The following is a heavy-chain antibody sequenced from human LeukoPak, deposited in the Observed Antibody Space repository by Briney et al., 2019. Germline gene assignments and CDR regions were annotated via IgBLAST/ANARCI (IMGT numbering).Heavy chain of an antibody. J-gene: IGHJ4*02. D-gene: IGHD1-26*01. V-gene: IGHV3-21*01. CDR1: GFTFSSYI. CDR3: ARDLIVGGTAILGY. CDR2: ISSSSSCI. Sequence: GGPLRLSCAASGFTFSSYIMNWVRQRPGKGLEGVSSISSSSSCIYYADSVKGRFTTSRDNAKNSLYLQMNSLRAEDTAVYYCARDLIVGGTAILGYWGQGTLVTVSS.